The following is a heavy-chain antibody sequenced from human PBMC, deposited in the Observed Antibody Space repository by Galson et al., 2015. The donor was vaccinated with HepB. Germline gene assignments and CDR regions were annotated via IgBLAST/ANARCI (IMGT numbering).Heavy chain of an antibody. CDR3: ARASRDRIQLWSTFDY. J-gene: IGHJ4*02. CDR2: IYSGGST. V-gene: IGHV3-66*01. D-gene: IGHD5-18*01. CDR1: GFTVSSNY. Sequence: SLRLSCAASGFTVSSNYMSWVRQAPGKGLEWVSVIYSGGSTYYADSVKGRFTISRDNSKNTLYLQMNSLRAEDTAVYYCARASRDRIQLWSTFDYWGQGTLVTVSS.